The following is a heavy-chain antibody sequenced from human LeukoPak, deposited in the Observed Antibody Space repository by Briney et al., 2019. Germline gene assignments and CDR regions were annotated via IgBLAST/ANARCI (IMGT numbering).Heavy chain of an antibody. CDR3: AEGVAAAGREYGMDA. CDR2: INHSGST. D-gene: IGHD6-13*01. V-gene: IGHV4-34*01. J-gene: IGHJ6*02. CDR1: GGSFSGYY. Sequence: SETLSLTCAVYGGSFSGYYWSWIRQPPGKGLEWIGEINHSGSTNYNPSLKSRVTISVDTSKNQFSLKLSSVTAADTAVYYCAEGVAAAGREYGMDAWGQGTTVTVSS.